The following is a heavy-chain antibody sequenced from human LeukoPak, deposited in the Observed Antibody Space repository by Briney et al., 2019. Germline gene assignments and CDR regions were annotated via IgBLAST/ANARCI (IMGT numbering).Heavy chain of an antibody. J-gene: IGHJ5*02. CDR2: ISGSGGST. D-gene: IGHD2-8*02. Sequence: GGSLRLSCAASGFTFSSYAMSWVRQAPGKGLEWVSAISGSGGSTYYADSVKGRFTISRDNSKNTLYLQMNSLRVEDTAVYYCARGKSWYNWFDPWGQGTLVTVSS. CDR1: GFTFSSYA. CDR3: ARGKSWYNWFDP. V-gene: IGHV3-23*01.